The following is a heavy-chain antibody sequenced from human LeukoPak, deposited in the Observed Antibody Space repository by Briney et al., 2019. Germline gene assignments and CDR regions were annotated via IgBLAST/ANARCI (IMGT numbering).Heavy chain of an antibody. CDR1: GDTFSSYS. CDR2: IIPIFGTA. D-gene: IGHD3-16*01. CDR3: AEDGGYGEPDY. Sequence: SVKVSCKASGDTFSSYSISGVRQAPGQGLEWMGGIIPIFGTANHTQKLQGRVTITADESTSTAYMELSRLRSEDTGVYYRAEDGGYGEPDYWGQGTPVTVSS. J-gene: IGHJ4*01. V-gene: IGHV1-69*13.